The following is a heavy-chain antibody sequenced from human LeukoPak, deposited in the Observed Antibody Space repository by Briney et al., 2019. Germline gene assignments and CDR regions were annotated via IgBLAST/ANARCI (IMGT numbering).Heavy chain of an antibody. Sequence: SETLSLTCTVSSGSLSTYYGSWIRQATGKGLEWTGYIYYGGSSNPNPSLKSRVTMSLDTSKNQFSLKLSSVTAADTAVYYCARNGRGYSFDYWGQGTLVTVSS. D-gene: IGHD2-8*01. CDR3: ARNGRGYSFDY. CDR2: IYYGGSS. V-gene: IGHV4-59*01. CDR1: SGSLSTYY. J-gene: IGHJ4*02.